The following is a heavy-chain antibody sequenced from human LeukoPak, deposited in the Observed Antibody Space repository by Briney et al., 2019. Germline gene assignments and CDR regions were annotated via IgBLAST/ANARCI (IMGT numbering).Heavy chain of an antibody. V-gene: IGHV1-46*01. CDR2: INPSGDST. J-gene: IGHJ5*02. D-gene: IGHD4-17*01. CDR3: ARENDYGNNWFDP. Sequence: ASVKVSCKASGYSFSSYYMYWVRQAPGQGLEWMGIINPSGDSTTYAQKFQGRVTMTRDTSTRTVYMELSSLRSDDTAVYYCARENDYGNNWFDPWGQGTLVTVSS. CDR1: GYSFSSYY.